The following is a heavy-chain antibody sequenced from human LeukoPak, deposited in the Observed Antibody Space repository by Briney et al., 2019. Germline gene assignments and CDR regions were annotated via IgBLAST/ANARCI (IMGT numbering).Heavy chain of an antibody. CDR1: GGSFSGYY. J-gene: IGHJ4*02. V-gene: IGHV4-34*01. CDR3: ATVYCSRTSCLDY. Sequence: SETLSLTCAVYGGSFSGYYWSWIRQPPGKGLEWIGEINHSGSTNYNPSLKSRVTISVGTSNNQFSLRLGSVTAADTAVYYCATVYCSRTSCLDYWGQGTLVTISS. D-gene: IGHD2-2*01. CDR2: INHSGST.